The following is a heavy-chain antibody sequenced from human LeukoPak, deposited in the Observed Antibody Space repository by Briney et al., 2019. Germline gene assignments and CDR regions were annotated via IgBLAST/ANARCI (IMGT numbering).Heavy chain of an antibody. CDR1: GGSVSGSYY. Sequence: SETLSLTCTVSGGSVSGSYYWNWIRQPPGKGLEWIGYMYSSGTINYNPSLKSRVTVSIDMSKNQFSLKLSSVTAADTAVYYCARNSYHYGMDVWGQGTTVTVSS. D-gene: IGHD2-21*01. CDR3: ARNSYHYGMDV. V-gene: IGHV4-61*01. CDR2: MYSSGTI. J-gene: IGHJ6*02.